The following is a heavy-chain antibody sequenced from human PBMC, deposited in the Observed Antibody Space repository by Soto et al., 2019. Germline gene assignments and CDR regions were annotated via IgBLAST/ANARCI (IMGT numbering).Heavy chain of an antibody. CDR1: GFSFSGFE. CDR2: ISDSGSTM. Sequence: GGSLRLSCATSGFSFSGFEMIWVRQAPGKGLEWISYISDSGSTMYYADSVKGRFTISRDNAKNSLYLQMSSLRVEDTALYYCARSTVTSDWGQGTQVTVSS. CDR3: ARSTVTSD. J-gene: IGHJ4*02. V-gene: IGHV3-48*03. D-gene: IGHD4-17*01.